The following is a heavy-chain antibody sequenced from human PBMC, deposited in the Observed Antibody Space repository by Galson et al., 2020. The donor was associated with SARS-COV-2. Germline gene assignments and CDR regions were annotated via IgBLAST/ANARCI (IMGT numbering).Heavy chain of an antibody. V-gene: IGHV3-NL1*01. Sequence: GSLRLSCVASGFTFSSSAIHWVRQAPGKGLQWVSVTYSGGYTNYADSVQGRFTISRDNSKNTVFLQMNSLRAEDTAVYYCARGWVVTANPNCFDPWGQGTLVTISS. CDR1: GFTFSSSA. CDR2: TYSGGYT. J-gene: IGHJ5*02. CDR3: ARGWVVTANPNCFDP. D-gene: IGHD2-21*02.